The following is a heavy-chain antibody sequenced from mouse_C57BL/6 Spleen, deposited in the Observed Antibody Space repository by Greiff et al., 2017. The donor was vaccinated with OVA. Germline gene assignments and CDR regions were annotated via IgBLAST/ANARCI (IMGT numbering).Heavy chain of an antibody. J-gene: IGHJ4*01. CDR1: GFTFSSYG. CDR2: ISSGGSYT. CDR3: ARRALYAMDY. V-gene: IGHV5-6*01. Sequence: EVQLVESGGDLVKPGGSLKLSCAASGFTFSSYGMSWVRQTPDKRLEWVATISSGGSYTYYPDSVKGRFIISRDNAKNTLYLQMSSLKSEDTAMYYCARRALYAMDYWGQGTSVTVSS.